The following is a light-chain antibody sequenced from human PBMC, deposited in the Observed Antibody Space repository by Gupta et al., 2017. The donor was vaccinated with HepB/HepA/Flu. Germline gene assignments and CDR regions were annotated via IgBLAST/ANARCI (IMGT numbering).Light chain of an antibody. Sequence: DIVMTQSPATLSVSPGERATLSCRASQSISSNLAWYQQKPGQAPRLLIYGASTRATGVPARFSGSGSGTDFPLTISSLQSEDFAVYSCQQYNNWPYTFGQGTKPEIK. CDR1: QSISSN. V-gene: IGKV3-15*01. CDR3: QQYNNWPYT. CDR2: GAS. J-gene: IGKJ2*01.